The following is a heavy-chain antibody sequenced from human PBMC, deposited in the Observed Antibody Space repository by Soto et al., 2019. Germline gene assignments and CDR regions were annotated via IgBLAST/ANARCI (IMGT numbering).Heavy chain of an antibody. Sequence: GGSLRLSCAVSGFTFNNYWMSWFRQAPGKGLEWVANIKQDGSDKYYVDSLKGRFTISRDNAKNTLYLQMNSLRAEDTAVYYCASGRYTSGWYPDYFDYWGQGTLVTVSS. J-gene: IGHJ4*02. CDR1: GFTFNNYW. CDR3: ASGRYTSGWYPDYFDY. V-gene: IGHV3-7*03. CDR2: IKQDGSDK. D-gene: IGHD6-19*01.